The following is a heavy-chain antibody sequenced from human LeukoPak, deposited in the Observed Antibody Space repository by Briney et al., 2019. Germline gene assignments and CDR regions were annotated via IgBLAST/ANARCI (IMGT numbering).Heavy chain of an antibody. V-gene: IGHV3-23*01. Sequence: PGESLRLSCAASGFTFSSYSMNWVRRAPGKALEWVSSISATGGNIYYADSVEGRFTISRDNSKSTLYLEMNSLRVEDTATYYCAKETETRGYFDYWGQGTLVTVSS. J-gene: IGHJ4*02. CDR1: GFTFSSYS. CDR2: ISATGGNI. CDR3: AKETETRGYFDY. D-gene: IGHD3-10*01.